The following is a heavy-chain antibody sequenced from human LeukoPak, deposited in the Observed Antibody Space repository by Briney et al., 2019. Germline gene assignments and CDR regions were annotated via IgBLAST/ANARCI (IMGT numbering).Heavy chain of an antibody. J-gene: IGHJ4*02. CDR2: MNPNSGNT. CDR1: GYTFTNYD. Sequence: ASVKVSCKASGYTFTNYDINWVRQATGQGLEWMGWMNPNSGNTGYAQNLQGRVTMTRDTSISTAYMELSSLRSEDTAVYYCAVYCSGGSCYSGTDSYFDYWGQGTLVTVSS. CDR3: AVYCSGGSCYSGTDSYFDY. V-gene: IGHV1-8*01. D-gene: IGHD2-15*01.